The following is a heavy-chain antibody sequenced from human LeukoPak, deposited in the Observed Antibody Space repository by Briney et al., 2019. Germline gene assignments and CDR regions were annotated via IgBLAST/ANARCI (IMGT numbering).Heavy chain of an antibody. CDR1: GFPISTNY. J-gene: IGHJ6*02. CDR2: IYSGGNT. V-gene: IGHV3-53*01. D-gene: IGHD7-27*01. CDR3: AKEKLGNNYYGMDV. Sequence: GGSLRLSCAASGFPISTNYMSWVRQAPGKGPEWVPIIYSGGNTFYADSVKGRFTISRDSSKNTLFLQMISLRAEDTAVYFCAKEKLGNNYYGMDVWGQGTTVTVSS.